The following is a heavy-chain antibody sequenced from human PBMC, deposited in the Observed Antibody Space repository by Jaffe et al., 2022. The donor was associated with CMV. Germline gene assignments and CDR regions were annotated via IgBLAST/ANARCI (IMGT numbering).Heavy chain of an antibody. CDR3: ARDREPVRDGYNYDWFDP. CDR2: IWYDGSNK. J-gene: IGHJ5*02. CDR1: GFTFSSFG. V-gene: IGHV3-33*01. Sequence: QVQLVESGGGVVQPGRSLRLSCAASGFTFSSFGMHWVRQAPGKGLEWVAVIWYDGSNKYYADSVKGRFTISRDNSKNTLYLQMNSLRAEDTAVYYCARDREPVRDGYNYDWFDPWGQGTLVTVSS. D-gene: IGHD5-12*01.